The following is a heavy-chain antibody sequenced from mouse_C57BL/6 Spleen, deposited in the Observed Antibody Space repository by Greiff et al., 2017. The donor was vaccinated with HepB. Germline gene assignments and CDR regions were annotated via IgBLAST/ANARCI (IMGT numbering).Heavy chain of an antibody. CDR3: ARTARIKY. Sequence: EVQLQQSGPGLVKPSQSLSLTCTVTGYSITSGYGWNWIRQFPGNKLEWMGYISYSGSTNYNPSLKSRISITRDTSTNQFFLQLNSVTTEDTATYYCARTARIKYWGQGTNLTGSS. CDR2: ISYSGST. J-gene: IGHJ2*01. V-gene: IGHV3-2*02. CDR1: GYSITSGYG. D-gene: IGHD1-2*01.